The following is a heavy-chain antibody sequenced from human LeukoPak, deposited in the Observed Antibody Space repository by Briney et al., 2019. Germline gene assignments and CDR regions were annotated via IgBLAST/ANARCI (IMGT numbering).Heavy chain of an antibody. J-gene: IGHJ4*02. CDR2: VKSDGSGS. CDR1: GFIFSNYW. Sequence: PGGSLGLSCAASGFIFSNYWMHWVRQAPGKGLVWVSRVKSDGSGSSYADSVKGRFTTSRDNAKSTLYLQMNSLRAEDTAVYYCARSTSGRYDFWGQGTLVTVSS. D-gene: IGHD1-26*01. V-gene: IGHV3-74*01. CDR3: ARSTSGRYDF.